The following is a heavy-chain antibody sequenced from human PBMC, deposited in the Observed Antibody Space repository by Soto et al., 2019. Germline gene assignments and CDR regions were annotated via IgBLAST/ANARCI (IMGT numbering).Heavy chain of an antibody. Sequence: QVQLVQSGAEVKKPGSSVKVSCKASGGTFSSYTISWVRQAPGQGLEWMGRIIPILGIANYAQKFQGRVTIPADKSTSTAYMELSSLRSEDTAVYYCARGLRSVVDYWGQGTLVTVSS. CDR2: IIPILGIA. CDR1: GGTFSSYT. V-gene: IGHV1-69*02. J-gene: IGHJ4*02. D-gene: IGHD4-17*01. CDR3: ARGLRSVVDY.